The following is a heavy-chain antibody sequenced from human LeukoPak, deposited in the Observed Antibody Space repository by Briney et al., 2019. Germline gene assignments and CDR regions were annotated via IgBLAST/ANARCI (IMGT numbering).Heavy chain of an antibody. D-gene: IGHD2-2*01. CDR1: GFTFSAYG. CDR2: IWSDGGKS. J-gene: IGHJ4*02. V-gene: IGHV3-33*01. Sequence: GGSLRLSSAASGFTFSAYGMHWVRQAPGKGLEWVAVIWSDGGKSYNSDSVKGRFTIPRDNSKNTLYLQMNSLRADDPAVYYCATDSIGPATDFDYWGQGTLVTVSS. CDR3: ATDSIGPATDFDY.